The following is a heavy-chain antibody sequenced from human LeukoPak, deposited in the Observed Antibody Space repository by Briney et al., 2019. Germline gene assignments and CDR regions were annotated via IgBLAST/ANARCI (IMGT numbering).Heavy chain of an antibody. Sequence: GGSLRLSCAASGFTFSSYAMSWVRQAPGKGLEWVSAISGSGDSTYYGDSVKGRFTISRDNPKNTLYLQMNSLRAEDTAVYYCAKTRPLDSSSWSHGDYWGQGTLVTVSS. CDR2: ISGSGDST. V-gene: IGHV3-23*01. D-gene: IGHD6-13*01. J-gene: IGHJ4*02. CDR3: AKTRPLDSSSWSHGDY. CDR1: GFTFSSYA.